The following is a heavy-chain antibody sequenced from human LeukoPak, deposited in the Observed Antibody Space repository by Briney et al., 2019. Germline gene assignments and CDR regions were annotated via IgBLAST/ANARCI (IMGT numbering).Heavy chain of an antibody. V-gene: IGHV3-23*01. CDR1: GFTFSSYA. CDR3: AKDQGRAAAGTPADY. CDR2: ISGSGGST. D-gene: IGHD6-13*01. Sequence: GGSLRLSCAASGFTFSSYAMSWVRQAPGKGLEWVSAISGSGGSTYYADSVKGRFTISRDNSKNTLYLQMNSLRAEDTAVCYCAKDQGRAAAGTPADYWGQGTLVTVSS. J-gene: IGHJ4*02.